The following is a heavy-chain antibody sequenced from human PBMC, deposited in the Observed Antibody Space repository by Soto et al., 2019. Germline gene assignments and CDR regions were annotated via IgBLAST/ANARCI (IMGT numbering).Heavy chain of an antibody. J-gene: IGHJ4*02. CDR2: IVVGSGNT. Sequence: GASVKVSCKASGFTFTSSAMQWVRQARGQRLEWIGWIVVGSGNTNYAQKFQERVTITRDMSTSTAYMELSSLRSEDTAVYYCATTFGPVGATIPPDYWGQGTLVTVSS. V-gene: IGHV1-58*02. D-gene: IGHD1-26*01. CDR3: ATTFGPVGATIPPDY. CDR1: GFTFTSSA.